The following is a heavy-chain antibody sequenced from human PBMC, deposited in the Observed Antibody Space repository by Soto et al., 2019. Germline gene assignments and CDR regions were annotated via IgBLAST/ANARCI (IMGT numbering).Heavy chain of an antibody. V-gene: IGHV1-18*01. D-gene: IGHD2-2*01. CDR2: ISAYNGNT. CDR1: GYTFTSYG. Sequence: ASVKVSCKASGYTFTSYGISWVRQAPGQGLEWMGWISAYNGNTNYAQKLQGRVTMTTDTSTSTAYMELRSLRSDDTAVYYCARDPSSTSCYAGICYYYYYMDVWGKGTTVTVSS. J-gene: IGHJ6*03. CDR3: ARDPSSTSCYAGICYYYYYMDV.